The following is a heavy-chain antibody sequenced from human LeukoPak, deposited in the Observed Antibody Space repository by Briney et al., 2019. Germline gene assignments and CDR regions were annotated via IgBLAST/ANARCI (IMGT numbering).Heavy chain of an antibody. D-gene: IGHD1-26*01. CDR3: AKDSGSYSPNWFDP. Sequence: GGSLRLSCAASGFTFSTYAMHWVRQAPGKGLEWVAFIRYDGSSKYYADSVKGRFTISRDNSKNTLYLQMNSLRVEDTAVYYCAKDSGSYSPNWFDPWGQGTLVTVSS. CDR1: GFTFSTYA. V-gene: IGHV3-30*02. J-gene: IGHJ5*02. CDR2: IRYDGSSK.